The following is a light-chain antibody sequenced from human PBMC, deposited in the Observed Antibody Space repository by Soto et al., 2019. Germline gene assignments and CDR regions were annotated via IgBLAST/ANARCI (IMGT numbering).Light chain of an antibody. J-gene: IGLJ3*02. CDR2: MNN. CDR1: KSNIENNP. V-gene: IGLV1-44*01. CDR3: TAWDDNMRGVL. Sequence: QSVLTQPPSASGTPGQSVTISCSGGKSNIENNPVNWYQQFPGAAPKLLLSMNNQRPSGVPARFSGFKAATSASLTISGLQSEDEADYYCTAWDDNMRGVLFGGGTKLTVL.